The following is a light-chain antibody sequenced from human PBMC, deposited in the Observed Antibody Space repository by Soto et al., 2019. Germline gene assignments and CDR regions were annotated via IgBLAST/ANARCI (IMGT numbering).Light chain of an antibody. CDR1: QSVSSY. V-gene: IGKV3-11*01. CDR3: QQRSNWLFT. Sequence: EIVLTQSPATLSLSPGERATLSCRASQSVSSYLAWYQHKPGQAPRLLISDASNRATCIPARFSGSASGTDFTLTISNLEPEDFAVYYCQQRSNWLFTFGPGTKVHIK. CDR2: DAS. J-gene: IGKJ3*01.